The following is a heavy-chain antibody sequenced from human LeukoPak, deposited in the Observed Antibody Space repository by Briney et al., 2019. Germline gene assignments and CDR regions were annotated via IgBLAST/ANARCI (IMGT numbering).Heavy chain of an antibody. Sequence: GASVKVSCKASGGTFSSYAISGVRQAPGQGLGWLGGIIPIFGTANYAQKFQGRVTITADESTSTAYMELSSLRSEDTAVYYCARGPKHDSSGYWDYWGQGTLVTVSS. CDR3: ARGPKHDSSGYWDY. D-gene: IGHD3-22*01. J-gene: IGHJ4*02. CDR2: IIPIFGTA. CDR1: GGTFSSYA. V-gene: IGHV1-69*13.